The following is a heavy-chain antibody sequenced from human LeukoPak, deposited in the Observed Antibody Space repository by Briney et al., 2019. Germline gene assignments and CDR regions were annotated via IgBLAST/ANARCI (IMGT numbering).Heavy chain of an antibody. Sequence: GGSLRLSCAASGFTFSSYAMSWVRQAPGKGLEWVSAISGSGGSTYYADSVKGRFTISRDNSKNTLYLQMNSLRAEDTAVYYCAKDTYYYGSGSSPGAFDIWGQGTMVTVSS. CDR3: AKDTYYYGSGSSPGAFDI. D-gene: IGHD3-10*01. CDR1: GFTFSSYA. CDR2: ISGSGGST. V-gene: IGHV3-23*01. J-gene: IGHJ3*02.